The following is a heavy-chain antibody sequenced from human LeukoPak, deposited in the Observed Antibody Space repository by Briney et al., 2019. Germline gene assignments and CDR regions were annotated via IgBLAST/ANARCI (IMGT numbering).Heavy chain of an antibody. CDR1: GYTFTNYA. V-gene: IGHV7-4-1*02. D-gene: IGHD3-16*01. Sequence: ASMKVSCKASGYTFTNYAMNWVRQAPGQGLQWMGWIDPNTGNPTYAQGFTGRFVFSLDTSVSTTYLQISSLKPEDTAVYYCARAYQHLGGLSFPGSWGQGTLVTVSS. J-gene: IGHJ5*02. CDR3: ARAYQHLGGLSFPGS. CDR2: IDPNTGNP.